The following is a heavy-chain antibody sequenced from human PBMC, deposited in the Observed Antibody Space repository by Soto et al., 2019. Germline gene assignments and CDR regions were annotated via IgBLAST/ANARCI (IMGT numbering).Heavy chain of an antibody. D-gene: IGHD6-25*01. Sequence: SETLSLTCAVYGGSFSCYYWIWIRQPPGKGLEWIGEINHSGSTNYNPSLKSRVTISVDTSKNQFSLKLSSATAADTAVYYCARGGRLGYYGMDVWGQGTTVTVSS. CDR3: ARGGRLGYYGMDV. V-gene: IGHV4-34*01. CDR2: INHSGST. CDR1: GGSFSCYY. J-gene: IGHJ6*02.